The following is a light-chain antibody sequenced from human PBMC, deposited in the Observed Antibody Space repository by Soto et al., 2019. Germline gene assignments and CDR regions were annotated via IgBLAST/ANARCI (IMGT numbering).Light chain of an antibody. J-gene: IGKJ2*01. CDR1: QTIHSY. V-gene: IGKV1-39*01. CDR3: QQTYSTSHT. CDR2: AAS. Sequence: DIQMTQSPSSLSASVGDRVTITCRASQTIHSYLSWYQQKPGKAPNLLIYAASSLQSGVPSRFSGSGSGTDFTLTISSLQPEDFATYYCQQTYSTSHTFGQGTKLEIK.